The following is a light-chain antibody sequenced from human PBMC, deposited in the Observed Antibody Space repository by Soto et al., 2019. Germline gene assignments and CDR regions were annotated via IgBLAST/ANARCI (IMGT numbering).Light chain of an antibody. Sequence: QSVLTQPPSVSGAPGQRVTISCTGSSSNIGAGYDVHWYQQLPGTAPKLLIYGNSNRPSGVPDRFSGSKSGTSASLAITGLQAEDEADYYCQSYDSSLSGSGVVFGGGTKVTDL. CDR3: QSYDSSLSGSGVV. V-gene: IGLV1-40*01. CDR2: GNS. J-gene: IGLJ2*01. CDR1: SSNIGAGYD.